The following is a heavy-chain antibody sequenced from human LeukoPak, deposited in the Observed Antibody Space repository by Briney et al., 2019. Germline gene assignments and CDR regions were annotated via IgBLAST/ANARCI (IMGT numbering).Heavy chain of an antibody. CDR3: ARDHGAFDI. CDR2: IYSGGST. CDR1: GGSISSSSYY. V-gene: IGHV3-53*01. Sequence: TSETLSLTCTVSGGSISSSSYYWGWIRQPPGKGLEWVSVIYSGGSTYYADSVKGRFTISRDNSKNTLYLQMNSLRAEDTAVYYCARDHGAFDIWGQGTMVTVSS. J-gene: IGHJ3*02.